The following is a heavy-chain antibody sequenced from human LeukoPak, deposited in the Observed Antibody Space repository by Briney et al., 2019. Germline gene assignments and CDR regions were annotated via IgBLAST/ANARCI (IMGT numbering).Heavy chain of an antibody. J-gene: IGHJ4*02. CDR2: VRFDGGEK. V-gene: IGHV3-30*02. D-gene: IGHD2-8*01. CDR1: GFISSSFG. Sequence: GGSLSLSCAASGFISSSFGIHWVRQTPGKGLEWVAFVRFDGGEKYYADSVKGRFTVSKDISKNTLYLQINSPRPEDTAVYYCAKGGARDVWYFAYWGLGVLVTVSS. CDR3: AKGGARDVWYFAY.